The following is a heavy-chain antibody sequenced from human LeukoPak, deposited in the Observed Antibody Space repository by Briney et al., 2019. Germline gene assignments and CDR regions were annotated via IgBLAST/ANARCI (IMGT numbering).Heavy chain of an antibody. V-gene: IGHV3-30-3*01. CDR3: ARPYCSGGSCADTFDI. Sequence: GGSLRLSCAASGFTFSSYAMHWVRQAPGKGLEWVAVMSYDGSNKYYADSVKCRFTISRDNSKNTLYLQMNSLRAEDTAVYYCARPYCSGGSCADTFDIWGQGTMVTVSS. CDR1: GFTFSSYA. D-gene: IGHD2-15*01. CDR2: MSYDGSNK. J-gene: IGHJ3*02.